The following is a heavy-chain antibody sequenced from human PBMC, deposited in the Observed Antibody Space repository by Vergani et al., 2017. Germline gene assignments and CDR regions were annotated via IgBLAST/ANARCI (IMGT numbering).Heavy chain of an antibody. CDR3: ARDRDLXCRSTTSCHTWFDP. CDR2: VYYTGST. J-gene: IGHJ5*02. D-gene: IGHD2/OR15-2a*01. Sequence: QVQLQESGPGLVKPSETLTLTCTVSGAAIKDFYWSWFRQPPGKGLEWIGYVYYTGSTTYNPSLKSRVTISVDTSNNQFSLRMTSLTAADTAIYYCARDRDLXCRSTTSCHTWFDPWGQGSLVTVSS. CDR1: GAAIKDFY. V-gene: IGHV4-59*01.